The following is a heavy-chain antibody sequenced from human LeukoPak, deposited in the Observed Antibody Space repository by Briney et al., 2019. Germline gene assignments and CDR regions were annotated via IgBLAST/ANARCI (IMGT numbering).Heavy chain of an antibody. CDR3: AKDRVPYVLRYLTDY. Sequence: GGSLRLSCAASGFTFSSYGMHWVRQAPGKGLEWVAVISYDGSNKYYADSVKGRFTISRDNSKNTLYLQMNSLRAEDTAVYYCAKDRVPYVLRYLTDYWGQGTLVTVSS. D-gene: IGHD3-9*01. CDR1: GFTFSSYG. CDR2: ISYDGSNK. V-gene: IGHV3-30*18. J-gene: IGHJ4*02.